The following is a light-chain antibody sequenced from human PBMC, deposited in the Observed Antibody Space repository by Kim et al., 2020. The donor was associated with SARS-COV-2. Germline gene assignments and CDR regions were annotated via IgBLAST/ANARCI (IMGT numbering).Light chain of an antibody. J-gene: IGKJ1*01. CDR3: QHRNNWPPSWT. V-gene: IGKV3-11*01. Sequence: DIVLTQSPATLSLSPGERATLSCRASQSISGYLAWYQQKPGQPPRLLIYDAFNRATGIPARFSGRGSGTDFTLTISSLEPGDFAVYYCQHRNNWPPSWTFGQGTKVDIK. CDR1: QSISGY. CDR2: DAF.